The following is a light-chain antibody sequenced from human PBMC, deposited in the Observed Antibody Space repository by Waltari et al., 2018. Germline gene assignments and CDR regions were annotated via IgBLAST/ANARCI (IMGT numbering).Light chain of an antibody. CDR3: QHYNSFSALFT. CDR2: KSS. Sequence: DIQMTQSPSTVSASVGDRVTITCRASQSISRWLAWYQQTPGKAPKLLIHKSSSLQSGVPSRFSGSGSGTEFTLNITSLQPDDFATYYCQHYNSFSALFTFGPGTQVDIK. J-gene: IGKJ3*01. V-gene: IGKV1-5*03. CDR1: QSISRW.